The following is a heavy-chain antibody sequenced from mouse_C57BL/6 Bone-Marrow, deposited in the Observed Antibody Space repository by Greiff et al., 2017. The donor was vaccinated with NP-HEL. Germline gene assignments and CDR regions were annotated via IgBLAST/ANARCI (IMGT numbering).Heavy chain of an antibody. J-gene: IGHJ2*01. Sequence: VQLQQPGAELVKPGASVKLSCKASGYTFTSYGISWVKQRTGQGLEWIGEIYPRSGHTYYNEKFKGKATLTADKSSSTAYMELRSLTSEDSAVYFCASYYYGSSYDYWGQGTTLTVSS. D-gene: IGHD1-1*01. CDR3: ASYYYGSSYDY. CDR2: IYPRSGHT. CDR1: GYTFTSYG. V-gene: IGHV1-81*01.